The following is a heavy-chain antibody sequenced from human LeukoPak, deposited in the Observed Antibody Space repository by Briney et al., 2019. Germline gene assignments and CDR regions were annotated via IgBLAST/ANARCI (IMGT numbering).Heavy chain of an antibody. CDR3: ARYCSSTSCYMGFDY. CDR2: IYYSGST. J-gene: IGHJ4*02. CDR1: GGSISSYY. V-gene: IGHV4-59*08. Sequence: PSETLSLTCTVSGGSISSYYWSWIRQPPGKGPEWIGYIYYSGSTNYNPSLKSRVTISVDTSKNQFSLKLSSVTAADTAVYYCARYCSSTSCYMGFDYWGQGTLVTVSS. D-gene: IGHD2-2*02.